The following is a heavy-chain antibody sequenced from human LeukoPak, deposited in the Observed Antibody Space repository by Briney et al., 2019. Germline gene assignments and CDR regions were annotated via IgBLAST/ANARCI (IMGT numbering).Heavy chain of an antibody. Sequence: KPGGSLRLSCVVPGFGFSDSYMTWIRQTPGKGLEWLAYISGSGSYIYYADSVKGRFTISRDNSKNTLYLQMNSLRAEDTAVYYCAKSPGRGVNTYYFDYWGQGTLVTVSS. J-gene: IGHJ4*02. CDR3: AKSPGRGVNTYYFDY. CDR2: ISGSGSYI. V-gene: IGHV3-11*01. CDR1: GFGFSDSY. D-gene: IGHD3-10*01.